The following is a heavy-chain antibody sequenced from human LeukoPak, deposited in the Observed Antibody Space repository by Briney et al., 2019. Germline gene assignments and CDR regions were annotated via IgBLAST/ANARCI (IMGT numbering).Heavy chain of an antibody. J-gene: IGHJ4*02. V-gene: IGHV3-21*01. CDR2: IGSSSSSI. Sequence: GGSLRLSCAASGFMFSGYSVNWVRQAPGKGLEWVSSIGSSSSSIYYADSVKGRFTISRDNAKNSLYLQMNSLRAEDTAVYYCARDRWELRGEFVYWGQGTLVTVSS. CDR1: GFMFSGYS. CDR3: ARDRWELRGEFVY. D-gene: IGHD1-26*01.